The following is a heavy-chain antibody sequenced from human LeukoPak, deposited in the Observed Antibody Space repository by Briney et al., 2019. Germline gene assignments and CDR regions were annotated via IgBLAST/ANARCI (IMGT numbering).Heavy chain of an antibody. CDR1: GFNFITAA. CDR3: VKDIQLST. J-gene: IGHJ3*01. D-gene: IGHD5-24*01. Sequence: GGSLRLSCAASGFNFITAAMTWVRQAPGKGLEWVTLIGSSGGSTYYADSVKGRFTISRDNFNHTLSLQMNSLRVEDTAIYYCVKDIQLSTWGLGTMVTVSS. CDR2: IGSSGGST. V-gene: IGHV3-23*01.